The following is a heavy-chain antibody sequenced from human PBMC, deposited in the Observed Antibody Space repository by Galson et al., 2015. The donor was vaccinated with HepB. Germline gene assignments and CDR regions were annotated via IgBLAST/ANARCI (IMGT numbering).Heavy chain of an antibody. V-gene: IGHV3-33*08. CDR3: GRDINPRQQWQVALRY. Sequence: SLRLSCAASGFTFSSYGMHWVRQAPGKGLEWVAVIWYDGSTKYYADSVKGRFTISRDNSKNTLYLQINSLRAEDTAVYYCGRDINPRQQWQVALRYWGQGTQVTVSS. J-gene: IGHJ4*02. CDR2: IWYDGSTK. CDR1: GFTFSSYG. D-gene: IGHD6-19*01.